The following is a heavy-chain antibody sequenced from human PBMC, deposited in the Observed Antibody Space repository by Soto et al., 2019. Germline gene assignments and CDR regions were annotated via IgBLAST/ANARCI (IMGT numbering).Heavy chain of an antibody. Sequence: VQLVESGGGVVQPGRSLRLSCAASGFTFSDYAMHWVRQAPGKGLEWVAVVSHDGRNTHYADSVKGLFTISRDSSNNTVSLEVTSLRAEDTAVYYCAKGGRQWLVTSDFNYWGQGALVTVSS. J-gene: IGHJ4*02. CDR1: GFTFSDYA. CDR3: AKGGRQWLVTSDFNY. D-gene: IGHD6-19*01. CDR2: VSHDGRNT. V-gene: IGHV3-30*18.